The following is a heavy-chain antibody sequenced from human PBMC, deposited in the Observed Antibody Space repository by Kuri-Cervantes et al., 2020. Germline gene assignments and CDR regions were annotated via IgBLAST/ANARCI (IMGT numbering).Heavy chain of an antibody. CDR3: ARTYSSSWLNWYFDL. Sequence: SVKVSCKASGGTFSSYAISWVRQAPGQGLEWMGGIIPIFGTANYAQKFQGRVTITTDESTSTAYMELSSLRSEDTAAYYCARTYSSSWLNWYFDLWGRGTLVTVSS. CDR2: IIPIFGTA. V-gene: IGHV1-69*05. J-gene: IGHJ2*01. CDR1: GGTFSSYA. D-gene: IGHD6-13*01.